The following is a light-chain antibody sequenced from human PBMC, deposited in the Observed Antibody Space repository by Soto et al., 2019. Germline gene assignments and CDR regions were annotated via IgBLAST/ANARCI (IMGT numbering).Light chain of an antibody. CDR2: AAS. CDR3: QKDNSAPPFT. CDR1: QGISNY. J-gene: IGKJ3*01. V-gene: IGKV1-27*01. Sequence: DIQMTQSPSSLSASVGDRVTITCRASQGISNYLAWYQQKPGKVPKLLIYAASTLQSGVPSRFSGSGSGTDFTLTISSLQTEDVATYYCQKDNSAPPFTFGPGTKVDIK.